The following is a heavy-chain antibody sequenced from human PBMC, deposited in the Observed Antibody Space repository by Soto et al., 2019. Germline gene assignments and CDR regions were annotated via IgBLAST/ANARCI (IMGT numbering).Heavy chain of an antibody. CDR2: IWYDGSNK. J-gene: IGHJ4*02. D-gene: IGHD1-26*01. Sequence: QVQLVESGGGVVQPGRSLRLSCAASGFTFSSYGMHWVRQAPGKGLEWVAVIWYDGSNKYHADSVKGRFTISRDNSKNTLYLQMNSRRAEDTSVYYCAREGSVGVTSGGTLDSWGQGTLVTVSS. CDR1: GFTFSSYG. V-gene: IGHV3-33*01. CDR3: AREGSVGVTSGGTLDS.